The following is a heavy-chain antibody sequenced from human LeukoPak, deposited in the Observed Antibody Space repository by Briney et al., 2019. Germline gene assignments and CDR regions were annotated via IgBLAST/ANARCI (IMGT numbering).Heavy chain of an antibody. Sequence: SETLSLICSVSGASIRTYYWNWIRQPAGKGLEWIGRIYSGGSTNYNPSLKSRVTMSVDTSKNQFSLQLNSVTAADTAVYYCARGGRGSGDYYYYYGMDVWGQGTTVTVS. D-gene: IGHD2-15*01. CDR3: ARGGRGSGDYYYYYGMDV. CDR1: GASIRTYY. J-gene: IGHJ6*02. CDR2: IYSGGST. V-gene: IGHV4-4*07.